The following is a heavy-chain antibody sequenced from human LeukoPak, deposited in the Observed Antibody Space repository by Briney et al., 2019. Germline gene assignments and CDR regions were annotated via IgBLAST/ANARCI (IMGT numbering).Heavy chain of an antibody. CDR2: ISAYNGNT. CDR1: GYTFTSYG. Sequence: ASVKVSCKASGYTFTSYGISWVRQAPGQGLEWMGWISAYNGNTNYAQQLQGRVTMTTDTSTSTAYMELRSLRSDDTAVYYCARHHAIVVVTADFDYWGQGTLVTVSS. D-gene: IGHD2-21*02. V-gene: IGHV1-18*01. J-gene: IGHJ4*02. CDR3: ARHHAIVVVTADFDY.